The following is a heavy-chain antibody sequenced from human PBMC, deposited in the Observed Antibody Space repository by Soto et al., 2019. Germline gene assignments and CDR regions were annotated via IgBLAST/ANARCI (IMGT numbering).Heavy chain of an antibody. Sequence: GESLKISCKGSGYRFSSYWIAWVRQMPGKGLEWMGIIYPGDSDTRYSPSFQGQVIFSADKSINTAYLQWNSLKASDTAVYYCAREYYSASSGHIDYYYGMDVWGQGT. V-gene: IGHV5-51*01. CDR2: IYPGDSDT. J-gene: IGHJ6*02. D-gene: IGHD3-22*01. CDR3: AREYYSASSGHIDYYYGMDV. CDR1: GYRFSSYW.